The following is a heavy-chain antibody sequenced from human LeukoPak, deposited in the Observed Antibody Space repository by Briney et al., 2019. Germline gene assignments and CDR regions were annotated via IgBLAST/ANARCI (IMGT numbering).Heavy chain of an antibody. CDR2: IYYSGST. Sequence: SETLSLTCTVSGGSISRYYRSWIRQPPGEGLEWIGYIYYSGSTNYNPSLKSRVTISIDTPKNQFSLNLSSVTAADTAVYYCAGLSTLKYYFDYWGQGTLVTVSS. V-gene: IGHV4-59*08. J-gene: IGHJ4*02. CDR1: GGSISRYY. CDR3: AGLSTLKYYFDY.